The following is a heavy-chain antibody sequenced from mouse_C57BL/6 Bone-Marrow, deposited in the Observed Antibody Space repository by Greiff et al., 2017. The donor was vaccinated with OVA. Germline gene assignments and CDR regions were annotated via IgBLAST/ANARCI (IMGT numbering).Heavy chain of an antibody. CDR3: TGGWLLRAWFAY. V-gene: IGHV14-4*01. CDR2: IDPENGDT. J-gene: IGHJ3*01. D-gene: IGHD2-3*01. Sequence: VQLQQSGAELVRPGASVKLSCTASGFNIKDDYMHWVKQRPEQGLEWIGWIDPENGDTEYASKFQGKATITADTSSNTAYLQLSSLASEDTAVYCCTGGWLLRAWFAYWGQGTLVTVSA. CDR1: GFNIKDDY.